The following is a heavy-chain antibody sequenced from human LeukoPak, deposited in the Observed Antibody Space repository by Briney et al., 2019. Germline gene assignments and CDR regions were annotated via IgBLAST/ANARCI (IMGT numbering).Heavy chain of an antibody. CDR3: AKWEDYAVLTGY. Sequence: GGSLRLSCAASGFIFSNYAMYWVRQAPGKGLEWVSAISGRSNNTYYADSVKGRFTISRDSSKNTLYLQMNSLRADDTAVYYCAKWEDYAVLTGYWGQGTLVTVSS. V-gene: IGHV3-23*01. CDR1: GFIFSNYA. CDR2: ISGRSNNT. D-gene: IGHD3-9*01. J-gene: IGHJ4*02.